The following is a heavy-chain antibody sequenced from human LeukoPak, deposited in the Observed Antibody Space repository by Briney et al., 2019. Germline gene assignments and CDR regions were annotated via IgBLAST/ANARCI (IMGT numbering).Heavy chain of an antibody. V-gene: IGHV3-30*18. Sequence: GGSLRLSCAASGFTFSSYGMHWVRQAPGKGLEWVAVISYDGSNKYYADSVKGRLTISRDNSKNTLYLQMNSLRAEDTAVYHCAKDPQQLDRYYFDYWGQGTLVTVSS. CDR3: AKDPQQLDRYYFDY. CDR2: ISYDGSNK. CDR1: GFTFSSYG. D-gene: IGHD6-13*01. J-gene: IGHJ4*02.